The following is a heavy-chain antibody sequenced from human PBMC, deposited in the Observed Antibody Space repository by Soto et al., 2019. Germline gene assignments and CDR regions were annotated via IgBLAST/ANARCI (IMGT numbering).Heavy chain of an antibody. CDR3: AKDQGIAASHGID. J-gene: IGHJ3*01. V-gene: IGHV3-30*18. Sequence: ESGGGVVQPGRSLRLSCAASGFTFNNYGMHWVRQAPGKGLEWVPVISNDGSDKYYADSVKGRLTISRDNSKNTVYLQMNSLRAEDTAVYYCAKDQGIAASHGIDWGQGTMVTVSS. CDR2: ISNDGSDK. D-gene: IGHD6-13*01. CDR1: GFTFNNYG.